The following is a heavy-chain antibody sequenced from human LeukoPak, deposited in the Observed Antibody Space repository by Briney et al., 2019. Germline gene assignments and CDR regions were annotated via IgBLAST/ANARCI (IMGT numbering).Heavy chain of an antibody. D-gene: IGHD2/OR15-2a*01. CDR2: ISGVGDST. V-gene: IGHV3-23*01. Sequence: PGTSLRLSCAASGFMFRNFAMSWVRQAPGKGLEWVSSISGVGDSTYYADSVKGRFTISRDNSKNTLFLQINSLRVDDTAFYYCARDHTGQSWTYFQDGMDVWGQGTTVSV. J-gene: IGHJ6*01. CDR1: GFMFRNFA. CDR3: ARDHTGQSWTYFQDGMDV.